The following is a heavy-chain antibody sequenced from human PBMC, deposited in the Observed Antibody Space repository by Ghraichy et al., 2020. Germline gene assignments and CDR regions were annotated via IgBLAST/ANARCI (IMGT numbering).Heavy chain of an antibody. CDR1: GFTFSSYG. J-gene: IGHJ5*02. CDR3: AKDRGPLARWELIPTEFDP. D-gene: IGHD2-15*01. CDR2: IRYDGSNK. V-gene: IGHV3-30*02. Sequence: GGSLRLSCAASGFTFSSYGMHWVRQAPGKGLEWVAFIRYDGSNKYYADSVKGRFTISRDNSKNTLYLQMNSLRAEDTAVYYCAKDRGPLARWELIPTEFDPWGQGTLVTVSS.